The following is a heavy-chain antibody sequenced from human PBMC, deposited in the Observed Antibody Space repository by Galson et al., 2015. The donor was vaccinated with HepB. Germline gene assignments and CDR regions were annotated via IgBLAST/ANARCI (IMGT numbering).Heavy chain of an antibody. CDR3: ATMGSGYNYYFDY. CDR1: GYNFTNYA. D-gene: IGHD5-24*01. J-gene: IGHJ4*02. Sequence: SVKVSCKASGYNFTNYAMNWVRQAPGQGLEWMGWINTQTGNPTSAQGFTGRSVFSLDTSVSTAYLQISSLKAEDTAVYYCATMGSGYNYYFDYWGQGTLVTVSS. CDR2: INTQTGNP. V-gene: IGHV7-4-1*02.